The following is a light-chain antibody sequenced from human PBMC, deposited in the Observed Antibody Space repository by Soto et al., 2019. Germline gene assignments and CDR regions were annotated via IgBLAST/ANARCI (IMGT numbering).Light chain of an antibody. Sequence: DIVMTPSPDSLPVSLGERATINCKSSQSVLYSSKDKNYLAWYQQKPVQPPKLLIYWSSTREFGVPARFGGSGFAADFSLTITCLQAEDVEVYDCQQYYSTPPTFGQGTRLEI. V-gene: IGKV4-1*01. J-gene: IGKJ5*01. CDR2: WSS. CDR1: QSVLYSSKDKNY. CDR3: QQYYSTPPT.